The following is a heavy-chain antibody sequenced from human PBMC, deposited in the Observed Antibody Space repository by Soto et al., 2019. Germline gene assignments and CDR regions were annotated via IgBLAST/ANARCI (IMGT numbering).Heavy chain of an antibody. Sequence: QVQLQQWGAGLLKPSETLSLTCAVYGGSFSGYYWSWIRQPPGKGLEWIGEINHSGSTNYNPSLKSRVTISVDTSKNQFSLKLSSVTAADTAVYYCARGRRRGYFQHWGQGTLVTFSS. CDR2: INHSGST. CDR1: GGSFSGYY. V-gene: IGHV4-34*01. D-gene: IGHD3-16*01. CDR3: ARGRRRGYFQH. J-gene: IGHJ1*01.